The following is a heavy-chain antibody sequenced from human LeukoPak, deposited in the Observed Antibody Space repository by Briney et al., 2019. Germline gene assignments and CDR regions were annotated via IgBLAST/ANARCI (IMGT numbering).Heavy chain of an antibody. J-gene: IGHJ4*02. CDR3: AREYSSGWYQGY. CDR1: GYTFTGYY. V-gene: IGHV1-2*06. CDR2: INPNSGGT. Sequence: ASVKVSCTASGYTFTGYYMHWVRQAPGQGLEWMGRINPNSGGTNYAQKFQGRVTMTRDTSISTAYMELSRLRSDDTAVYYCAREYSSGWYQGYWGQGTLVTVSS. D-gene: IGHD6-19*01.